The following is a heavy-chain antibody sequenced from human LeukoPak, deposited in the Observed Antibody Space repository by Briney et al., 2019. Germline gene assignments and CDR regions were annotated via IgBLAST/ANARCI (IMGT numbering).Heavy chain of an antibody. Sequence: GESLKISCKGSGYSFTSYWIGWVRQMPGKGLEWMGIIYPGDSDTRYSPSFQGHVTISADRSISTAYLQWSGLKASDTAIYYCARLRDGSLDYWGQGNLVTVSS. J-gene: IGHJ4*02. CDR2: IYPGDSDT. V-gene: IGHV5-51*01. CDR3: ARLRDGSLDY. CDR1: GYSFTSYW.